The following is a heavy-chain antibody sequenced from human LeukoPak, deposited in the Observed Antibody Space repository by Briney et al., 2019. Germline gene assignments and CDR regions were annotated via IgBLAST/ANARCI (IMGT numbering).Heavy chain of an antibody. CDR1: GFTFSIYW. D-gene: IGHD6-13*01. Sequence: PGGSLRLSCAASGFTFSIYWMHWVRQAPGKGPVWVSSMKSDGSSTTYADSVKGRFTISRDKAKNTLYLQMNSLRVEDTAVYYCARGSKYSSSWYVDYWGQGTSVSLSS. V-gene: IGHV3-74*01. CDR3: ARGSKYSSSWYVDY. J-gene: IGHJ4*02. CDR2: MKSDGSST.